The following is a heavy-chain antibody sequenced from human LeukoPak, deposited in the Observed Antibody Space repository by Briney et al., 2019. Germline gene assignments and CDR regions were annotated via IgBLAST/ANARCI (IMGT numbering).Heavy chain of an antibody. CDR3: ARPYGSGGYNGIHA. V-gene: IGHV3-7*01. J-gene: IGHJ6*02. Sequence: LTGGSLRLSCAASGFTFSSYCMSWVRQAPGKWLEWVANIKQGGADTYYADCVKGRFTISRDKAKNSLYLQMNSLRTKDTAIYYCARPYGSGGYNGIHAWGQGTTVSVSS. CDR1: GFTFSSYC. CDR2: IKQGGADT. D-gene: IGHD3-10*01.